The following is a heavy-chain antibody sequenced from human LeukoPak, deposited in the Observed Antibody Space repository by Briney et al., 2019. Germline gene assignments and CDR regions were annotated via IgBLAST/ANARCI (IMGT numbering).Heavy chain of an antibody. CDR1: GFTFSDYD. CDR2: ISGRSSHM. V-gene: IGHV3-21*06. J-gene: IGHJ4*02. CDR3: VRAFPPLRTSTAGDF. Sequence: PGGSLRLSCTASGFTFSDYDMNWVRQAPGKGLEWVSSISGRSSHMCYADSAKGRFSISRDNAKNSVYLQMNSLRAEDTAVYYCVRAFPPLRTSTAGDFWGQGTLVTVSS. D-gene: IGHD6-25*01.